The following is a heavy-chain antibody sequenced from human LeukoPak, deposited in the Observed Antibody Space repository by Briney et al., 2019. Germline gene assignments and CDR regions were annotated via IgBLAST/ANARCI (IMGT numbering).Heavy chain of an antibody. CDR1: GFTFSSYS. D-gene: IGHD5-24*01. V-gene: IGHV3-21*01. J-gene: IGHJ4*02. CDR2: ISSSSSYI. CDR3: ARGRRDGYSFDY. Sequence: GGSLRLSCAASGFTFSSYSMNWVRQAPGKGLEWVSSISSSSSYIYYTDSVKGRFTISRDNAKNSLYLQMNSLRAEDTAVYYCARGRRDGYSFDYWGQGTLVTVSS.